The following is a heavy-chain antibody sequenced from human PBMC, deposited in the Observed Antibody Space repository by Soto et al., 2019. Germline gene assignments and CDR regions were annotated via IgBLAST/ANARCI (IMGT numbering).Heavy chain of an antibody. CDR2: ISYSGST. D-gene: IGHD4-17*01. V-gene: IGHV4-30-4*01. CDR1: GGSISSGDYY. Sequence: SETLPRPCCVSGGSISSGDYYWTWIPQPPGKGLERIGHISYSGSTYYNPSLESRISMSVAGSKNQFSLNLSSVTAANTAAHYCARLGGATGSYGGYYFGSWDREALV. CDR3: ARLGGATGSYGGYYFGS. J-gene: IGHJ4*01.